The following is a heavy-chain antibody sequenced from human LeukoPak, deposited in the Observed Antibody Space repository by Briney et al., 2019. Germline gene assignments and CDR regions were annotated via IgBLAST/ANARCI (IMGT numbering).Heavy chain of an antibody. CDR3: ARHYYDSSGPPFEA. D-gene: IGHD3-22*01. J-gene: IGHJ5*02. V-gene: IGHV4-39*01. CDR2: IYYSGST. Sequence: SETLSLTCTVSGGSISSSSYYWGWIRQPPGKGLEWIGSIYYSGSTNYNPSLKSRVTISVDTSKNQFSLKLSSVTAADTAVYYCARHYYDSSGPPFEAWGQGTLVTVSS. CDR1: GGSISSSSYY.